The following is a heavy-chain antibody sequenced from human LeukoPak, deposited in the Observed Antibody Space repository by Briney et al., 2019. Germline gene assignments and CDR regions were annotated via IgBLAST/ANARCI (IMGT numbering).Heavy chain of an antibody. Sequence: SETLSLTCAVYGGSFSGYYWSWIRQPPGKGLEWIGEINHSGSTNYNPSLKSRVTISVDASKNQFSLNLSSVTAADTAVYYCARLSYGSGSHYNFYFDFWGQGTLVTVSA. D-gene: IGHD3-10*01. J-gene: IGHJ4*02. CDR2: INHSGST. CDR3: ARLSYGSGSHYNFYFDF. CDR1: GGSFSGYY. V-gene: IGHV4-34*01.